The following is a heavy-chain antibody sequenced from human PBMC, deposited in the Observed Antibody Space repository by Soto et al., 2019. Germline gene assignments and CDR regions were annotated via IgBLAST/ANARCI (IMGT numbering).Heavy chain of an antibody. Sequence: PSETLSLTCTVSGGSISSYYWSWIRQPPGKGLEWIGYTYYSGSTNYNPSLKSRVTISVDTSKNQFSLKLTSVTAADTAVYYCARGVPSDHWGQGTLVTVSS. CDR1: GGSISSYY. CDR3: ARGVPSDH. D-gene: IGHD3-10*01. CDR2: TYYSGST. J-gene: IGHJ4*02. V-gene: IGHV4-59*12.